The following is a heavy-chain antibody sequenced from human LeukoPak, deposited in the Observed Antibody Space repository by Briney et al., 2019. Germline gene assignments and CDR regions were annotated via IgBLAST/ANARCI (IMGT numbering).Heavy chain of an antibody. D-gene: IGHD2/OR15-2a*01. J-gene: IGHJ4*02. CDR3: ARGSFSDFYRMTRPGERGGEIDY. CDR1: GFTFSSYT. CDR2: FSCCTSFI. Sequence: GGSLRLSCAASGFTFSSYTMHWVRQAPGKGLESVAFFSCCTSFIYYADSLRGRFTISRDNTKNSLYLQMDSLRAEDTAVYYCARGSFSDFYRMTRPGERGGEIDYWGQGALVTVSS. V-gene: IGHV3-21*01.